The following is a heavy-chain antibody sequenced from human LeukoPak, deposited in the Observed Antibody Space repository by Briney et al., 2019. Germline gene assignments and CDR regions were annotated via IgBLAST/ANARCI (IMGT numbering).Heavy chain of an antibody. V-gene: IGHV5-51*01. CDR3: ARIRGNRFKNYYYGMDV. Sequence: GESLKISCKGSGYSFTTYWIGWVRQMPGKGLEWMGIIYPGDSDTGYSPSFEGQVTISADKSISTAYLQWSSLKASDTAMYYCARIRGNRFKNYYYGMDVWGQGTTVTVSS. D-gene: IGHD1-14*01. CDR1: GYSFTTYW. CDR2: IYPGDSDT. J-gene: IGHJ6*02.